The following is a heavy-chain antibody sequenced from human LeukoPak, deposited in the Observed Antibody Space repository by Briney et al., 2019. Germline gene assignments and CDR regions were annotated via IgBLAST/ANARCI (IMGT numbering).Heavy chain of an antibody. CDR3: ARDRSYYQTTRFDY. Sequence: AGGSLRLSCAASGFTFSDYYMSWIRQAPGKGLEWVSYISSSGSTIYYADSVKGRFTISRDNAKNSLYLQMNSLRAEDTAVYYCARDRSYYQTTRFDYWGQGTLVTVSS. D-gene: IGHD1-26*01. CDR1: GFTFSDYY. J-gene: IGHJ4*02. V-gene: IGHV3-11*04. CDR2: ISSSGSTI.